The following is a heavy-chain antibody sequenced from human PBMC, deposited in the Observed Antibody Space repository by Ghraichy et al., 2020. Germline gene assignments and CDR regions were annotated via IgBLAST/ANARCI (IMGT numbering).Heavy chain of an antibody. D-gene: IGHD2-21*02. J-gene: IGHJ4*02. V-gene: IGHV3-48*03. CDR1: GFTFSSYE. CDR3: AGKVVTAETDY. CDR2: ISSSGSTI. Sequence: GGSLRLSCAASGFTFSSYEMNWVRQAPGKGLEWVSYISSSGSTIYYADSVKGRFTISRDNAKNSLYLQMNSLRAEDTAVYYCAGKVVTAETDYWGQGTLVTVSS.